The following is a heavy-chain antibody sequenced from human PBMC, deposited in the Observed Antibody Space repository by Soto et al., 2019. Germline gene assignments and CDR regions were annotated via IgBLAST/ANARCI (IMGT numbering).Heavy chain of an antibody. J-gene: IGHJ5*02. D-gene: IGHD3-10*01. CDR3: ARGTPVWFDP. CDR2: INAGNGNT. V-gene: IGHV1-3*05. CDR1: GYTFTSYA. Sequence: QVQLVQSGAEEKKPGASVKVSCKASGYTFTSYAMHWVRQAPGQRLEWMGWINAGNGNTKYSQKFQGRVTITRDTSASAAYMEPSSLRSEDTAVYYSARGTPVWFDPWCQGALVTVSS.